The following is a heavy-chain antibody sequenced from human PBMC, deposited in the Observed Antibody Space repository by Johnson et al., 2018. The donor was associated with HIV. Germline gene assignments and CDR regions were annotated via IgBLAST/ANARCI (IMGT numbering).Heavy chain of an antibody. D-gene: IGHD3-10*01. J-gene: IGHJ3*01. CDR1: GVIFSDYY. V-gene: IGHV3-13*01. Sequence: EVQLVESGGGLVKPGGSLRLSCAVSGVIFSDYYMSWIRQAPGKGLEWVSGIGTAGDTYYPGSVKGRFTISRENAKNSLYLQMSSLKTEDTAVYYCTRDRDGVGVSWGQGTMVTVSS. CDR3: TRDRDGVGVS. CDR2: IGTAGDT.